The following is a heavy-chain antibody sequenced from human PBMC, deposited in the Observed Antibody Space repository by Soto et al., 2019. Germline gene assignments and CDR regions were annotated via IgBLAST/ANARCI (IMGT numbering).Heavy chain of an antibody. D-gene: IGHD2-21*01. CDR1: GYTFTGYY. CDR3: ARGEGGPRWGSIDY. V-gene: IGHV1-2*02. J-gene: IGHJ4*02. Sequence: QVQLVQSGAEVKKPGASVKVSCKASGYTFTGYYMHWVRQAPGQGLEWMGWINPNSGGTNYAQKFKGGVTMPXXTXLSTAYMELSRLRSDDTAVYYCARGEGGPRWGSIDYWGQGTLVTVSS. CDR2: INPNSGGT.